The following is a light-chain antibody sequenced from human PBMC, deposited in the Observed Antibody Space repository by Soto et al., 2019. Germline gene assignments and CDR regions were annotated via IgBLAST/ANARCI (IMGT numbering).Light chain of an antibody. V-gene: IGKV3-15*01. J-gene: IGKJ5*01. Sequence: EMVMTQSPAILSVSPGESANLQCRASQSVNSNYLAWYQQHPGQPPRLLIYGISTRATGIPARFSGSGSGTEFSLTISSLQSEDFAVYYCQQYSKWPITFGQGTRLEIK. CDR1: QSVNSN. CDR3: QQYSKWPIT. CDR2: GIS.